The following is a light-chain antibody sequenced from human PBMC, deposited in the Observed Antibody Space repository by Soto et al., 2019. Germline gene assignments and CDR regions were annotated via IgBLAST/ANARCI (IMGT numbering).Light chain of an antibody. CDR1: QSVHNY. Sequence: EIVLTQSPATLSLSPGDRAALSCKASQSVHNYLAWYQQKPGQAPRLLIYGASTRAAGIPARFSGSGSGTDFTLTITRLEPEDFAMYYCQRYDSLRTFGQGTKVDIK. J-gene: IGKJ1*01. CDR3: QRYDSLRT. V-gene: IGKV3-20*01. CDR2: GAS.